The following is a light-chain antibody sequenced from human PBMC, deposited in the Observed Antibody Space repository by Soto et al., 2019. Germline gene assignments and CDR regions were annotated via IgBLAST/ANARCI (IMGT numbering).Light chain of an antibody. CDR3: QQYANSPFT. CDR1: QSVSSNY. CDR2: GAS. V-gene: IGKV3-20*01. Sequence: IVLTQSPGTLPLSPGERATLSCRASQSVSSNYLVWYQQKPGQAPRPLIYGASSRATVIPDRFSGSGSGTDLTLTISSLEPEDFAVYYCQQYANSPFTFGQGTKLEIK. J-gene: IGKJ2*01.